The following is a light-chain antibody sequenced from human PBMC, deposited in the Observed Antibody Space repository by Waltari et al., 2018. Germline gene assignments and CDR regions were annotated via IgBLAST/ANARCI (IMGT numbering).Light chain of an antibody. CDR1: QNIRSY. CDR3: QQGYISLT. CDR2: GAS. V-gene: IGKV1-39*01. J-gene: IGKJ4*01. Sequence: DMQMTQSPSSLSASVGDRVTITCRASQNIRSYLNWYQQRQGKAPKLLIYGASNLQSWVPSRFSGSGSGTDFTLTISGLQPEDFATYYCQQGYISLTFGGGTKVEMK.